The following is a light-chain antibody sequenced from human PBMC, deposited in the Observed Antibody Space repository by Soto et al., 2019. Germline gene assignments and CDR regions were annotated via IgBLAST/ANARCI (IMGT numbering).Light chain of an antibody. CDR2: DAS. CDR3: QHYDSYPIT. Sequence: DIQMTQSPSTLSASVGDRVTITCRASQSISGWLAWYQQKPGKPPNLLIYDASSLESGVPSRFSGSGSGTEFTLTISSLQPADFATYYCQHYDSYPITFGQGTRLEI. V-gene: IGKV1-5*01. CDR1: QSISGW. J-gene: IGKJ5*01.